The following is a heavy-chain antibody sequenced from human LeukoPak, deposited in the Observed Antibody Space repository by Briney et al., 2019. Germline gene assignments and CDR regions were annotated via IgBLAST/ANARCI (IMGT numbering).Heavy chain of an antibody. Sequence: PGGSLRLSCTASGFTFSGHWIHWVRQPPGMGLVWVSRINERGTDSMYAESVKGRFTISRDNAKNTVYLQMNSLRAEDTAVYYCARDLRYYDSSGYYDYWGQGTLVTVSS. CDR3: ARDLRYYDSSGYYDY. CDR1: GFTFSGHW. V-gene: IGHV3-74*03. D-gene: IGHD3-22*01. CDR2: INERGTDS. J-gene: IGHJ4*02.